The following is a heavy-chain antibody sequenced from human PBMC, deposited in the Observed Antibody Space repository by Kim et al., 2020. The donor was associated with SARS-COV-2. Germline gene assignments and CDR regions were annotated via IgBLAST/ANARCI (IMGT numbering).Heavy chain of an antibody. CDR1: GYTLTELS. Sequence: ASVKVSCKVSGYTLTELSMHWVRQAPGKGLEWMGGFDPEDGETIYAQKFQGRVTMTEDTSTDTAYMELSSLRSEDTAVYYCATAPAMYYDSSGYSYYYYYGMDVWGQGTTVTVSS. CDR2: FDPEDGET. J-gene: IGHJ6*02. V-gene: IGHV1-24*01. CDR3: ATAPAMYYDSSGYSYYYYYGMDV. D-gene: IGHD3-22*01.